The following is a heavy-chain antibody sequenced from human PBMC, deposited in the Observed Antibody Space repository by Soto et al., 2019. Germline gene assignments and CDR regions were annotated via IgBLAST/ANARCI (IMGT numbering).Heavy chain of an antibody. D-gene: IGHD6-25*01. CDR2: IYTDGST. V-gene: IGHV3-66*01. CDR1: GFTVSSNY. Sequence: EVQLVESGGGLVQPGGSLRLSCAASGFTVSSNYMSWVRQAPGKGLEWVSVIYTDGSTYYADSVKGRFTISRDNSKNTLYLQMNSLRAEDTAVYYRARDAATSYYYYGMDVWGQGTTVTVSS. CDR3: ARDAATSYYYYGMDV. J-gene: IGHJ6*02.